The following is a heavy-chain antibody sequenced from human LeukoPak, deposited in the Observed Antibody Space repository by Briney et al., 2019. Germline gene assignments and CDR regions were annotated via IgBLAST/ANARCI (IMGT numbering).Heavy chain of an antibody. CDR2: ISGSGGST. Sequence: PGESLRLSCAASGFTFSSYAMSWVRQAPGKGLEWVSAISGSGGSTYYADSVKGRFTISRDNSKNTLYLQMNSLRAEDTAVYYCAKVSWTVTTQTGLDYWGQGTLVTVSS. CDR1: GFTFSSYA. J-gene: IGHJ4*02. CDR3: AKVSWTVTTQTGLDY. D-gene: IGHD4-17*01. V-gene: IGHV3-23*01.